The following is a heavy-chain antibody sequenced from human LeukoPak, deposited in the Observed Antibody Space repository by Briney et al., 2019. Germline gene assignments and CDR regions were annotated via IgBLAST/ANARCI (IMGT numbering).Heavy chain of an antibody. CDR1: GFTFSSYN. J-gene: IGHJ4*02. V-gene: IGHV3-48*04. CDR2: ISRSSGTI. D-gene: IGHD1-14*01. Sequence: PGGSLRLSCAASGFTFSSYNMNWVRQAPGKGLEWVSYISRSSGTIYYADSVKGRFTISRDNAKNSLYLQMNSLRAEDTAVYYCATGSNYFDYWGQGTLVTVSS. CDR3: ATGSNYFDY.